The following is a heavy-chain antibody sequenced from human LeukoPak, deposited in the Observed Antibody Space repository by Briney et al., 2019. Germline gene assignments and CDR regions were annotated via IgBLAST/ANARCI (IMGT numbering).Heavy chain of an antibody. CDR2: INHSGST. CDR1: GGSFSGYH. V-gene: IGHV4-34*01. J-gene: IGHJ6*03. Sequence: SETLSLTCAVYGGSFSGYHWSWIRQPPGKGLEWIGEINHSGSTNYNPSLKSRVTISVDTSKNQFSLKLSSVTAADTAVYYCARNIAVAGRGDYMDVWGKGTTVTISS. CDR3: ARNIAVAGRGDYMDV. D-gene: IGHD6-19*01.